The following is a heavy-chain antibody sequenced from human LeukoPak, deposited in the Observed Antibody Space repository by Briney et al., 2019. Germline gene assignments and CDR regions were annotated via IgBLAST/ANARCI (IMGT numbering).Heavy chain of an antibody. V-gene: IGHV4-38-2*02. J-gene: IGHJ1*01. Sequence: SETLSLTCTVSGYSISSGYRWGWIRQPPGKGLEWIGSIYHSGSTYYNPSLKSRVTISVDTSKNQFSLKLRSVTAADTAVYYCARVVQSTDSSGFYLPEYFQHWGQGTLVTVSS. CDR3: ARVVQSTDSSGFYLPEYFQH. D-gene: IGHD3-22*01. CDR2: IYHSGST. CDR1: GYSISSGYR.